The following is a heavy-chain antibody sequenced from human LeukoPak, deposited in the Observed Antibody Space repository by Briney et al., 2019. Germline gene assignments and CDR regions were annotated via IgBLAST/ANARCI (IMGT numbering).Heavy chain of an antibody. Sequence: KPSETLSLACTVSGGSVSSGNYYWSWIRQPPGKGLEWIGYIYYSGITNYNPSLKGRVTISVDTSKNQFSLKLSSVTAADTAVYYCARGSTPDYYVSSGYYPTHFDYWGQGALVTVSS. D-gene: IGHD3-22*01. V-gene: IGHV4-61*01. CDR3: ARGSTPDYYVSSGYYPTHFDY. CDR2: IYYSGIT. CDR1: GGSVSSGNYY. J-gene: IGHJ4*02.